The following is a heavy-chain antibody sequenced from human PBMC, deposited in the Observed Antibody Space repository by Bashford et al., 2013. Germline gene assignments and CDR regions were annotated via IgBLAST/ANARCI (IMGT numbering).Heavy chain of an antibody. J-gene: IGHJ4*02. Sequence: SVKVVLQGFWRRPSGSYAISWVRQAPGQGLEWDGGIIPXFGTANYAQKLQGRVTMTTDTSTSTAYMELRSLRSDDTAVYYCARSNDYWGQGTLVTVSS. CDR3: ARSNDY. V-gene: IGHV1-69*05. CDR2: IIPXFGTA. CDR1: RRPSGSYA.